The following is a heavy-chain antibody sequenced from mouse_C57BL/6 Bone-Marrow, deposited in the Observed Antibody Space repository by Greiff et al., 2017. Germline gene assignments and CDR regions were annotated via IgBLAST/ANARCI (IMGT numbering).Heavy chain of an antibody. Sequence: VMLVESGAELMKPGASVKLSCKATGYTFTGYRMYWVKQRPGQGLEWIGEILPGYGSTNYNEKFKGKATFTADTSSNTTYMQLSSLTTEDSAIYYYAGWLLFAYWGQGALVTVSA. CDR3: AGWLLFAY. J-gene: IGHJ3*01. V-gene: IGHV1-9*01. CDR1: GYTFTGYR. CDR2: ILPGYGST. D-gene: IGHD2-3*01.